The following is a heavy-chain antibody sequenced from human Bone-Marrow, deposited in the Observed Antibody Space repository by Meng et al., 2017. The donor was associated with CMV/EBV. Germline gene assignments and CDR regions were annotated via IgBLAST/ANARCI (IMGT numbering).Heavy chain of an antibody. CDR2: IYSGGSDT. Sequence: GESLISCVASGFTFSSYAMTWVRQAPGKGLEWVPLIYSGGSDTFYADSVKGRFTISRDNSKDMLYLQMNSLRAEDTAVYFCVKRLYCGSTTCSKAMDVWGQGTTVTVSS. CDR1: GFTFSSYA. J-gene: IGHJ6*02. D-gene: IGHD2-2*01. V-gene: IGHV3-23*03. CDR3: VKRLYCGSTTCSKAMDV.